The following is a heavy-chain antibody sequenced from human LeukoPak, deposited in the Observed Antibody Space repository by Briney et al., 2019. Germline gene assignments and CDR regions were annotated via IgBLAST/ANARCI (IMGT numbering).Heavy chain of an antibody. CDR3: AKVYGSSSWYGTWFDP. Sequence: GGSLRLSCAASGFTFSSYGVHWVRQAPGKGLEWVAVISYDGSNKYYADSVKGRFTISRDNSKNTLYLQMNSLRAEDTAVYYCAKVYGSSSWYGTWFDPWGQGTLVTVSS. J-gene: IGHJ5*02. D-gene: IGHD6-13*01. CDR1: GFTFSSYG. CDR2: ISYDGSNK. V-gene: IGHV3-30*18.